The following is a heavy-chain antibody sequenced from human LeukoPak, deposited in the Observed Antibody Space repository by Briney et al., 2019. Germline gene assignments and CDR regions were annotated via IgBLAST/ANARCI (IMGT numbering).Heavy chain of an antibody. D-gene: IGHD1-26*01. CDR1: GFTFSDYY. CDR3: AKAGPYSYYYYMDV. CDR2: ISGSGGST. J-gene: IGHJ6*03. V-gene: IGHV3-23*01. Sequence: GGSLRLSFAASGFTFSDYYMSWIRQAPGKGLEWVSGISGSGGSTYYADSVKGRFTISRDNSKNTLYLQVNSLRAEDTAVYYCAKAGPYSYYYYMDVWGKGTTVTVSS.